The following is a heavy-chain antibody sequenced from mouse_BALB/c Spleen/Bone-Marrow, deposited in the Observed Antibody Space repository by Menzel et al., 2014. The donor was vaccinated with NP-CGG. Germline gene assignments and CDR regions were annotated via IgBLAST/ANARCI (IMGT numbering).Heavy chain of an antibody. J-gene: IGHJ2*01. CDR3: TRSEYYFDY. Sequence: QPSVILAKLVASPNLSFHCSRYTFPTSWIKSGKRRSYPGLEWIGNIYPSDSYANYNQKFKDKATLTVDKSSSTAYMQLSSPTSEDSAVYYCTRSEYYFDYWGQGATLTVSS. CDR1: RYTFPTSW. V-gene: IGHV1-69*02. CDR2: IYPSDSYA.